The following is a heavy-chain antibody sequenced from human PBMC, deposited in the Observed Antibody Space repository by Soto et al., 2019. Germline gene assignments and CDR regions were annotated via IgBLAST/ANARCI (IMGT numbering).Heavy chain of an antibody. Sequence: QVQLVQSGGEVKKPVASVKVSCKTSGYSFTTYGISWVRQAPGQGLEWMGWISAYNGNTNYAQKLQDRVTMTTDTSTSTAYMELRSLRSDDTAVYYCAREGPAPYYYYGMDVWGQGSTVTVSS. CDR2: ISAYNGNT. J-gene: IGHJ6*02. V-gene: IGHV1-18*01. CDR1: GYSFTTYG. CDR3: AREGPAPYYYYGMDV.